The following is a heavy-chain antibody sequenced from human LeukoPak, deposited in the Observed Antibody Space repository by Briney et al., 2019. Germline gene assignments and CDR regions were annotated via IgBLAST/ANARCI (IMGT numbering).Heavy chain of an antibody. Sequence: SETLSLTCAVYGGSFSGYYWSWIRQPPGKGLEWIGEINHSGSTNYNPSLKSRVTISVGTSKNQFSLKLSSVTAADTAVYYCARGRHLEGYGYWGQGTLVTVSS. J-gene: IGHJ4*02. D-gene: IGHD3-16*01. CDR2: INHSGST. CDR1: GGSFSGYY. CDR3: ARGRHLEGYGY. V-gene: IGHV4-34*01.